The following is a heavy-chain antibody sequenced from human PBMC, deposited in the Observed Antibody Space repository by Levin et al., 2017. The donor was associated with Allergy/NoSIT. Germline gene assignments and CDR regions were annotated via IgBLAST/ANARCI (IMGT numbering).Heavy chain of an antibody. J-gene: IGHJ6*03. CDR1: VGPFRRSS. CDR3: ARSGGVVVPAAMPAPALSYYYYYMDV. D-gene: IGHD2-2*01. V-gene: IGHV1-69*02. Sequence: SVKVSCKASVGPFRRSSISWVRQAPGQGLEWMGRIIPILGIANYAQKFQGRVTITADKSTSTAYMELSSLRSEDTAVYYCARSGGVVVPAAMPAPALSYYYYYMDVWGKGTTVTVSS. CDR2: IIPILGIA.